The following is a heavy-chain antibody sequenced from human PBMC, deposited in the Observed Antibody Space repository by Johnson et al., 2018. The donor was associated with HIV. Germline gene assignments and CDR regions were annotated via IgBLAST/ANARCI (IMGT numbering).Heavy chain of an antibody. CDR1: GFTFTNAW. Sequence: VLLVESGGGLVKPGGSLRLSCVASGFTFTNAWMSWVRQAPGKGLEWVGRIKSVSDDETKDYGSPVKGRFTISRDDSSNTLYLQMNGLKTEDTAVYYCTTPGDRWYTLVGEAAFDIWGQETMVTVSS. V-gene: IGHV3-15*01. CDR2: IKSVSDDETK. J-gene: IGHJ3*02. CDR3: TTPGDRWYTLVGEAAFDI. D-gene: IGHD2-15*01.